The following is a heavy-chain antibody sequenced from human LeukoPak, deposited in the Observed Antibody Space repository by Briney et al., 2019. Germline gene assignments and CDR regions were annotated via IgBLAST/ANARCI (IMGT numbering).Heavy chain of an antibody. CDR2: IRDDGSNK. V-gene: IGHV3-30*02. CDR1: GFTFSSYG. CDR3: SRDPRHNDY. Sequence: GGSLRLSCAASGFTFSSYGMHWVRQAPGKGLEWVAFIRDDGSNKYYADSVKGRFTISRANSKNTLYLQMNNLRAEDTAVYYCSRDPRHNDYWGQGTLVTVSS. J-gene: IGHJ4*02.